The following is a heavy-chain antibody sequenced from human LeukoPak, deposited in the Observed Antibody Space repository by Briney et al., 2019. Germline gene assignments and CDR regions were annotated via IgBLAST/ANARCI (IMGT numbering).Heavy chain of an antibody. CDR3: AKDRRRTSLTTVTKGNYYYYGMDV. CDR1: GFTFSSYG. V-gene: IGHV3-30*18. CDR2: ISYDGSNK. Sequence: PGRSLRLSCAASGFTFSSYGMHWVRQAPGKGLEWVAVISYDGSNKYYADSVKGRFTISRDNSKNTLYLQMNSLRAEDTAVYYCAKDRRRTSLTTVTKGNYYYYGMDVWGKGTTVTVSS. J-gene: IGHJ6*04. D-gene: IGHD4-17*01.